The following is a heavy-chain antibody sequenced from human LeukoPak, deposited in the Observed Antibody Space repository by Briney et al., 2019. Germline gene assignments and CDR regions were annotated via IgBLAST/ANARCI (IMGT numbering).Heavy chain of an antibody. CDR1: GYTFTNYY. J-gene: IGHJ4*02. D-gene: IGHD4-17*01. CDR3: ARDHYGDYYFDY. CDR2: INPSGGST. Sequence: ASVKVSCKASGYTFTNYYMHWVRQAPGQGLEWMGIINPSGGSTSYAQKFQGRVTMTRDTSTSTVYMELSSLRSEDTAVYYCARDHYGDYYFDYWGQGTLVTVSS. V-gene: IGHV1-46*01.